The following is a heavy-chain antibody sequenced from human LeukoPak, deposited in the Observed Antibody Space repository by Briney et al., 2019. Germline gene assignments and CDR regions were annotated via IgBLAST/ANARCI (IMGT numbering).Heavy chain of an antibody. V-gene: IGHV1-46*01. J-gene: IGHJ6*02. CDR1: GYTFTSYY. Sequence: ASVKVSCKASGYTFTSYYMHWVRQAPGQGLEWMGIINPSGGSTSYAQKFQGRVTMTRDTSTSTVYMELSSLRSEDTAVYYCAREVSLSSGWSGVGYYGMDVWGQGTTVTVSS. D-gene: IGHD6-19*01. CDR2: INPSGGST. CDR3: AREVSLSSGWSGVGYYGMDV.